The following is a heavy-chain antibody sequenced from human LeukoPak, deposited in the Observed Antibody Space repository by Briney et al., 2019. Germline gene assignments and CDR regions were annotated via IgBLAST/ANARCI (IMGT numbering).Heavy chain of an antibody. Sequence: PGGSLRLSCAASGFTFSSYAMSWVRQAPGKGLEWVSAISGSGGSTYYADSVKGRFTISRDNSKNTLYLQMNSLRAEDTAIYYCAKGTGGQYQLLGPYYFDYWGQGTLVTVSS. CDR2: ISGSGGST. V-gene: IGHV3-23*01. J-gene: IGHJ4*02. D-gene: IGHD2-2*01. CDR1: GFTFSSYA. CDR3: AKGTGGQYQLLGPYYFDY.